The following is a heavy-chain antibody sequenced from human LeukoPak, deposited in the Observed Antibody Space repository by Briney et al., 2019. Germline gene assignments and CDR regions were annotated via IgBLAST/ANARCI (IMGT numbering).Heavy chain of an antibody. CDR1: GFTFSSYA. V-gene: IGHV3-66*01. J-gene: IGHJ4*02. CDR3: ARGSVAGSY. CDR2: IYSGGST. Sequence: GGSLRLSCAASGFTFSSYAMSWVRQAPGKGLEWVSVIYSGGSTYYADSVKGRFTISRDNSKNTLYLQMNSLRAEDTAVYYCARGSVAGSYWGQGTLVTVSS. D-gene: IGHD6-19*01.